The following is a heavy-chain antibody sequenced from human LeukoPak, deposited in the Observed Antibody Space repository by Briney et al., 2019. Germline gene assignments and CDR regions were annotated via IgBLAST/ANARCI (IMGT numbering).Heavy chain of an antibody. CDR2: IKSKTDGGTT. D-gene: IGHD3-3*01. J-gene: IGHJ4*02. CDR3: TATPYYDFWSGYYTLDY. Sequence: GGSLRLSCAASGFTFRNAWMSWVRQAPGKGLEWVGRIKSKTDGGTTDYAAPVKSRFTISRDDSKNTLYLQMNSLKTEDTAVYYCTATPYYDFWSGYYTLDYWGQGTLVTVSP. V-gene: IGHV3-15*01. CDR1: GFTFRNAW.